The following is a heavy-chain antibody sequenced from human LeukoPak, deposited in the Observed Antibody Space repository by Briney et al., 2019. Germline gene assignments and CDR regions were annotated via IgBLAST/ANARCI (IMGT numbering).Heavy chain of an antibody. CDR3: AKDFGRNLGGPGY. J-gene: IGHJ4*02. D-gene: IGHD3-10*01. V-gene: IGHV3-23*01. Sequence: QSGGSLRLSCAASGFTFSTYTMAWVRQAPGGGLEWVSGISDNGGRTYYADSVKGRFAISRDDSKSTLYLQMNSLRGEDTAVYYCAKDFGRNLGGPGYWGRGTLVTVSS. CDR2: ISDNGGRT. CDR1: GFTFSTYT.